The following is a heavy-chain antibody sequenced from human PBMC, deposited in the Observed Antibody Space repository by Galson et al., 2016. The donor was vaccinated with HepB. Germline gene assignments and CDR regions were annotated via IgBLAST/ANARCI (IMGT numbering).Heavy chain of an antibody. CDR1: GDSVSSNSAA. CDR2: TYYRSKWYN. CDR3: ARAKANWDGGGDNWFDP. V-gene: IGHV6-1*01. D-gene: IGHD7-27*01. J-gene: IGHJ5*02. Sequence: CAISGDSVSSNSAAWNWIRQSPSRGLEWLGRTYYRSKWYNDYAVSVKSRITINPDTSKNQIPLQLNSVTPEDTAVYYCARAKANWDGGGDNWFDPWGQGTLVTVSS.